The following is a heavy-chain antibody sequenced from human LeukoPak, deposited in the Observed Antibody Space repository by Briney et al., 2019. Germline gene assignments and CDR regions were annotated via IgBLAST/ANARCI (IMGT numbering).Heavy chain of an antibody. V-gene: IGHV1-46*01. D-gene: IGHD4-17*01. Sequence: ASVKVSCKASGYTFTSYHVHWVRQAPGQGLEWMGIINPSGGSTSYAQKFQGRVTMTRDTSTSTVYMELSSLRSEDTAVYYCARTGEGYGDLDYWGQGTLVTVSS. CDR1: GYTFTSYH. CDR2: INPSGGST. CDR3: ARTGEGYGDLDY. J-gene: IGHJ4*02.